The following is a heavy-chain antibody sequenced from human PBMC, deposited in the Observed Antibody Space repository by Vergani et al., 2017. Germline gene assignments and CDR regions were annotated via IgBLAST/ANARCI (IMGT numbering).Heavy chain of an antibody. CDR3: SRGGESYINPNYFDP. V-gene: IGHV1-46*03. CDR2: INPSGGVT. Sequence: QVQLVQSGAEVKKPGASVKVSCKASGYTFTSNYIHWVRQAPGQGLEWMGIINPSGGVTTYAQKFQDRVTMTRDTSTSTVYMELSSLRSEDTAVYYCSRGGESYINPNYFDPWGQGTLVTVSS. D-gene: IGHD3-16*01. J-gene: IGHJ4*02. CDR1: GYTFTSNY.